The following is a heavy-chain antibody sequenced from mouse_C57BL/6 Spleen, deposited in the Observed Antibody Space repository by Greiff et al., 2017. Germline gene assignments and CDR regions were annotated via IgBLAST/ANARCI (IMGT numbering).Heavy chain of an antibody. Sequence: EVLLVESGGGLVKPGGSLKLSCAASGFTFSSYAMSWVRQTPEQRLEWVATIIDGGSYTYYPDNVKGRFTISRDNAKNTLYLQMSHLKSEDTAMYYCAREDDGYSWYFDVWGTGTTVTVSS. CDR3: AREDDGYSWYFDV. V-gene: IGHV5-4*01. D-gene: IGHD2-3*01. CDR2: IIDGGSYT. J-gene: IGHJ1*03. CDR1: GFTFSSYA.